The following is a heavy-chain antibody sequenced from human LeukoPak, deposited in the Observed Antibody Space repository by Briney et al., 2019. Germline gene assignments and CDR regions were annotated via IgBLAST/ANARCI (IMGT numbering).Heavy chain of an antibody. CDR1: GGTFSSYA. V-gene: IGHV1-69*13. J-gene: IGHJ4*02. CDR3: ARGIPTVDWYYFDY. D-gene: IGHD3/OR15-3a*01. CDR2: IIPIFGTA. Sequence: AASVKVSCKASGGTFSSYAISWVRQAPGQGLEWMGGIIPIFGTANYAQKFQGRVTITADESTSTAYMELSSLRSEDTAVYYCARGIPTVDWYYFDYWGQGTLVTVSS.